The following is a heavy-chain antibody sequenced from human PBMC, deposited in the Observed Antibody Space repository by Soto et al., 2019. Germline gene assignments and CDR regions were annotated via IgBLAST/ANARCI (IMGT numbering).Heavy chain of an antibody. D-gene: IGHD6-19*01. V-gene: IGHV4-61*01. CDR1: GGSVSSATYF. J-gene: IGHJ5*02. CDR2: ILYSGST. Sequence: SETLSLTCPVSGGSVSSATYFWSWVRQPPGGGLEWIAYILYSGSTKYNPSLKSRVTISLSTSKTQFSLRLTSVTAADTAVYYCARGMYNGGWNLDLWGQGSVVTVSS. CDR3: ARGMYNGGWNLDL.